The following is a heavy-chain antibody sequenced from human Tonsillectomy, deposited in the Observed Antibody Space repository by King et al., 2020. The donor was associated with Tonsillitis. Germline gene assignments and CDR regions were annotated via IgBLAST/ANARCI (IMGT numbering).Heavy chain of an antibody. CDR2: IKQDGSEK. V-gene: IGHV3-7*01. CDR3: ARGGWFGGHIDY. Sequence: VQLVESGGGLVQPGGSLRLSCAASGFTFRASWMSWVRQAPGKGLEWVASIKQDGSEKYYVDSVKGRFTISRDNAKNSLYLQMNNLRAEDTAVYYCARGGWFGGHIDYWGQGTLVTVSS. D-gene: IGHD3-10*01. CDR1: GFTFRASW. J-gene: IGHJ4*02.